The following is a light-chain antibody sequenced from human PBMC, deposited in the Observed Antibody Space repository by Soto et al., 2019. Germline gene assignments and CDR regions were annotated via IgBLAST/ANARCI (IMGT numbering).Light chain of an antibody. CDR3: FSYESSLSGYV. Sequence: QSVLTQPPSVSGAPGQRVTISCTGSSSNIGAGYDVHWYQQLPGTAPKLLIYGNSNRPSGVPDRFSGSKSGTSASLAISGLQAEDEADYYCFSYESSLSGYVLGTGTKVTVL. J-gene: IGLJ1*01. CDR1: SSNIGAGYD. CDR2: GNS. V-gene: IGLV1-40*01.